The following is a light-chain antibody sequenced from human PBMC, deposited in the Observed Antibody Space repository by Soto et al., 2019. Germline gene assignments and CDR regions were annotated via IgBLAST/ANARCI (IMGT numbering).Light chain of an antibody. CDR2: DAS. V-gene: IGKV1-5*01. J-gene: IGKJ2*01. CDR3: QQYDNWFFYT. CDR1: QSISSW. Sequence: DIQMTQSPSTLSASVGDRVTITCRSSQSISSWLAWYQQKPGKAPKLLIYDASSLESGVPSRFSGSGSGTEFTLTISSLQAEDFATYYCQQYDNWFFYTFGQG.